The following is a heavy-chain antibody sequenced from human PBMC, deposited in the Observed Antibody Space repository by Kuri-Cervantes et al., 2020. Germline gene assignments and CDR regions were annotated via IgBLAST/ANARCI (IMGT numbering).Heavy chain of an antibody. Sequence: ASVKVTCKASGYTFTGYYMHWLRQAPGQGLEWMGWINPNSGGTNYAQKFQGRVTMTRDTSISTAYMELSRLRSDDTAVYYCAREYSGSYSRYYGMDVWGPGTTVTVSS. CDR3: AREYSGSYSRYYGMDV. CDR2: INPNSGGT. D-gene: IGHD1-26*01. J-gene: IGHJ6*02. CDR1: GYTFTGYY. V-gene: IGHV1-2*02.